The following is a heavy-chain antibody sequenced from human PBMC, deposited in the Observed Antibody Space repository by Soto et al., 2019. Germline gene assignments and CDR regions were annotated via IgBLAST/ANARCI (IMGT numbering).Heavy chain of an antibody. D-gene: IGHD6-19*01. V-gene: IGHV3-23*01. CDR3: AKDPFGPWGYSSGWPLDY. Sequence: PGGSLRLSCAASGFTCSSYAMSWVRQAPGKGLEWVSAISGSGGSTYYADSVKGRFTISRDNSKNTLYLQMNSLRAEDTAVYYCAKDPFGPWGYSSGWPLDYWGQGTLVTVSS. CDR2: ISGSGGST. CDR1: GFTCSSYA. J-gene: IGHJ4*02.